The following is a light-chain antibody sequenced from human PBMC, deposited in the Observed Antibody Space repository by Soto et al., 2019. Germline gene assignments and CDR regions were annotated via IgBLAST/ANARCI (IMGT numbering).Light chain of an antibody. CDR1: SIDIAPYNY. Sequence: QSVLTQPASVSGSPGQSITISCTGTSIDIAPYNYVSWYQQHPGKAPKLMIYEVSYRPSGISNRFSGSKSGNTASLTISGLQAEDEADYYCSSYTSSTTYVFGTGTKVTVL. J-gene: IGLJ1*01. CDR2: EVS. CDR3: SSYTSSTTYV. V-gene: IGLV2-14*01.